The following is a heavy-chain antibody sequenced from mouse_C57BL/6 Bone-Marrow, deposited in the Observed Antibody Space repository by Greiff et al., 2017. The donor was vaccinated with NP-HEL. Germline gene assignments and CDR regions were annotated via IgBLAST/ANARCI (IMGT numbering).Heavy chain of an antibody. CDR1: GYTFTEYT. Sequence: VQLQQSGAELVKPGASVKLSCKASGYTFTEYTIHWVKQRSGQGLEWIGWFYPGSGSIKYNEKFKDKATLTADKSSSTVYMELSRLTSEDSAVYFGARHESVYYGSSYYFDYWGQGTTLTVSS. CDR3: ARHESVYYGSSYYFDY. D-gene: IGHD1-1*01. J-gene: IGHJ2*01. V-gene: IGHV1-62-2*01. CDR2: FYPGSGSI.